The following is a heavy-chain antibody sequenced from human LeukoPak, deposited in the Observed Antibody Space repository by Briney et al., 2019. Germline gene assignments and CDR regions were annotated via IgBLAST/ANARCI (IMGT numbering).Heavy chain of an antibody. CDR3: ARWGELTRVGN. V-gene: IGHV1-2*03. CDR2: INLNSGDT. J-gene: IGHJ4*02. Sequence: GASVKVSCKACGYTFTGLFMLGVPQAPAQGLEGMGRINLNSGDTSYAQKLQGRVTMTRDTSMTTVYMDLSSVTCDDTAMYYCARWGELTRVGNWGQGTLVTVSS. D-gene: IGHD1-7*01. CDR1: GYTFTGLF.